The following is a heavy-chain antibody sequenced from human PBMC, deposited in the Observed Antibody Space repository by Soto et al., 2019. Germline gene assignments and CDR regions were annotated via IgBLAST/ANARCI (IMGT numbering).Heavy chain of an antibody. D-gene: IGHD2-15*01. V-gene: IGHV4-59*08. CDR2: IYHSGST. Sequence: ETLSLTCAVSGASINDYFWSWVRQPPGKGLEWIGYIYHSGSTNYNPSLKSRVTIATDTSKSQFSLNLSSVTAADTAVYFCVRHHGWWLPQDWGQGILVTVSS. J-gene: IGHJ4*02. CDR3: VRHHGWWLPQD. CDR1: GASINDYF.